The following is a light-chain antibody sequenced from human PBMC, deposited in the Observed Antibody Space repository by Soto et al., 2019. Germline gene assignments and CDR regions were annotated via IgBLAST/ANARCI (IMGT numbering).Light chain of an antibody. J-gene: IGLJ2*01. CDR1: SSDIGDYKY. CDR3: SSYTSTNFVI. Sequence: QSALTQPASVSGSPGQTITISCTGTSSDIGDYKYVSWYKQHPGKAPKLMIYDVSNRPSGASDRFSGSKSGNTASLTISGLQAEDEADYYCSSYTSTNFVIFGGGTKVTVL. V-gene: IGLV2-14*03. CDR2: DVS.